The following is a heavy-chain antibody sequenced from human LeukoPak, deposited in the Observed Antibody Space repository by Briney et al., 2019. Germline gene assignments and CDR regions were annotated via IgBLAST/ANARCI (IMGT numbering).Heavy chain of an antibody. D-gene: IGHD4-11*01. J-gene: IGHJ6*02. V-gene: IGHV3-66*01. Sequence: GGSLRLSCGASGFTVSSTFMSWVSQAPGKGLEGVSVIYTGGSTYYADSVKGRFTISRDDSKNMVYLQMNSLRAEDTAVYFCSRDPAMTSGYGMDVWGQGTTVTVSS. CDR2: IYTGGST. CDR1: GFTVSSTF. CDR3: SRDPAMTSGYGMDV.